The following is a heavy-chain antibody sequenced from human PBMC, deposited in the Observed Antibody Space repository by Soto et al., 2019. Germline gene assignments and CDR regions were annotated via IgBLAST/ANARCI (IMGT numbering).Heavy chain of an antibody. D-gene: IGHD3-9*01. CDR2: FDPEDGET. J-gene: IGHJ4*02. CDR1: GYTLTELS. CDR3: ATDPCAEGPGHFDWLLFPGLRFDY. V-gene: IGHV1-24*01. Sequence: QVQLVQSGAEVKKPGASVKVSCKVSGYTLTELSMHWVRQAPGKGLEWMGGFDPEDGETIYAQKFQGRVTMTEDTSTDTAYMEVSSLKSEDTAVYYCATDPCAEGPGHFDWLLFPGLRFDYWGQGTLVTVSS.